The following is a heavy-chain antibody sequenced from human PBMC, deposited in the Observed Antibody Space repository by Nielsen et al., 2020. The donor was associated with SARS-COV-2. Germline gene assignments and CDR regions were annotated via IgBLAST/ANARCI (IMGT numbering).Heavy chain of an antibody. D-gene: IGHD4-23*01. CDR1: GFTFSNYG. Sequence: GESLKISCAASGFTFSNYGMHWVRQVAGKGLEWVAIVSRDGSDTFYVDSVKGRFTISRDNSKNTLYLQMNSLRAEDTAVYYCAKDWDYGGNRYFDYWGQGTLVTVSS. V-gene: IGHV3-30*18. CDR3: AKDWDYGGNRYFDY. CDR2: VSRDGSDT. J-gene: IGHJ4*02.